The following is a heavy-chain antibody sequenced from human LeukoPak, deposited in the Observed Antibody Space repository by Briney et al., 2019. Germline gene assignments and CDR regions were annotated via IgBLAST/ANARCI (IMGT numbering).Heavy chain of an antibody. CDR1: GFTFSSYS. Sequence: PGGSLRLSCAASGFTFSSYSMNWVRQAPGKGLEWVSSISSSSSYIYYADSVKGRFTISRDNAKNSLYLQMNSLRAEDTAVYYCVRPDQVDTATFDYWGQGTLVTVSS. CDR3: VRPDQVDTATFDY. CDR2: ISSSSSYI. D-gene: IGHD5-18*01. J-gene: IGHJ4*02. V-gene: IGHV3-21*01.